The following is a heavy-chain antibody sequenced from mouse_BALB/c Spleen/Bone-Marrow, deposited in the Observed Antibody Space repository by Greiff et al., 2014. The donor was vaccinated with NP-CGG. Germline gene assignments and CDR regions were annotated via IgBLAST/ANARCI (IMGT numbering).Heavy chain of an antibody. J-gene: IGHJ2*01. D-gene: IGHD3-2*02. Sequence: DVMLVESGGDLVKPGGSLKLSCVASGSTFSSYGMSWVRQTPDKRLEWVATISSGGSSTYYPASVKGRFTISRDNAKSTLYLRMSSLNSEDTAMYYCTRRPLQANSYFDCWGQGTTLTVSS. CDR3: TRRPLQANSYFDC. CDR2: ISSGGSST. V-gene: IGHV5-6*02. CDR1: GSTFSSYG.